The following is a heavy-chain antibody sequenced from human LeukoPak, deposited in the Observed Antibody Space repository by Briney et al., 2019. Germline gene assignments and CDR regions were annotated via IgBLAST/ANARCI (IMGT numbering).Heavy chain of an antibody. CDR2: ISSSGSTI. CDR1: GFTFSSYE. D-gene: IGHD3/OR15-3a*01. CDR3: ARTDIGDWGYFDY. V-gene: IGHV3-48*03. J-gene: IGHJ4*02. Sequence: GGSLRLSCAASGFTFSSYEMNWVRQAPGKGLEWVSYISSSGSTIYYADSVNGRLTISRDDATNSLYLQMNSLRAEDTAVYYCARTDIGDWGYFDYWGQGTLVTVSS.